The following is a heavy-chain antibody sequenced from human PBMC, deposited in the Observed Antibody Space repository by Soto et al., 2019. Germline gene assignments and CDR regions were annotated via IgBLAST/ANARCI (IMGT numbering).Heavy chain of an antibody. D-gene: IGHD3-10*01. CDR3: ARLPLGESVMCTMDG. CDR2: IYPGDSDT. CDR1: GYSFTSYW. J-gene: IGHJ6*04. Sequence: PGESLKISCKGSGYSFTSYWIGWVRQMPGKGLEWMGIIYPGDSDTRYSPSFQGQVTISADKSISTAYLQWSSLKASDTAMYYCARLPLGESVMCTMDGWGKGNTVTVRS. V-gene: IGHV5-51*01.